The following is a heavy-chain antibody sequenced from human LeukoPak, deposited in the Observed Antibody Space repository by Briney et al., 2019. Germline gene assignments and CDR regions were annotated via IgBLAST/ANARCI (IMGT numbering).Heavy chain of an antibody. J-gene: IGHJ3*02. Sequence: PGRSLRLSCAASGFTFSSYAMHWVRQAPGKGLEWVAVISYDGSNKYYADSVKGRFTISRDNSKNTLYLQMNSLRAEDTAVYYCARGQAYYYDSSGYYSDGFDIWGQGTMVTVSS. V-gene: IGHV3-30-3*01. CDR1: GFTFSSYA. CDR3: ARGQAYYYDSSGYYSDGFDI. D-gene: IGHD3-22*01. CDR2: ISYDGSNK.